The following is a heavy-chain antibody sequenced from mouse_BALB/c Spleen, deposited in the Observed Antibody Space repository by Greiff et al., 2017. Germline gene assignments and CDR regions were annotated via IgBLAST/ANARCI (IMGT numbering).Heavy chain of an antibody. V-gene: IGHV1S81*02. D-gene: IGHD2-4*01. CDR1: GYTFTSYY. CDR3: TRSNDYDDGGFAY. J-gene: IGHJ3*01. CDR2: INPSNGGT. Sequence: VQLQQSGAELVKPGASVKLSCKASGYTFTSYYMYWVKQRPGQGLEWIGEINPSNGGTNFNEKFKSKATLTVDKSSSTAYMQLSSLTSEDSAVYYCTRSNDYDDGGFAYWGQGTLVTVSA.